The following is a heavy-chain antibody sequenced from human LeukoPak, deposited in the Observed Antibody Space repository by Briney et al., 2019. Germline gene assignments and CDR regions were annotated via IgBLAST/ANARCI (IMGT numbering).Heavy chain of an antibody. V-gene: IGHV4-4*07. Sequence: SETLSLTCTISGGSVSDYYWSWIRQSPGKGLEWIGRIYTSGSTNYNPSLKSRVTMSIDTSKNQFSLKLSSVTAADTAVYYCARDTAMAPGWFDPWGQGTLVTVSS. CDR1: GGSVSDYY. D-gene: IGHD5-18*01. CDR3: ARDTAMAPGWFDP. CDR2: IYTSGST. J-gene: IGHJ5*02.